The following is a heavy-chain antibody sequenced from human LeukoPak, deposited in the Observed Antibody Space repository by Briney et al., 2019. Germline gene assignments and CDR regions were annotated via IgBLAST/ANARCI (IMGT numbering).Heavy chain of an antibody. V-gene: IGHV1-18*04. D-gene: IGHD1-1*01. J-gene: IGHJ4*02. CDR3: ARDMYNWNDFSFDY. Sequence: ASVKVSCKASGYTFTSYGISWVRQAPGQGLEWMGWISAYNGNTNYAQKLQGRVTMTTDTSTSTAYMELRSLRSDDTAVYYCARDMYNWNDFSFDYWGQGTLVTVPS. CDR1: GYTFTSYG. CDR2: ISAYNGNT.